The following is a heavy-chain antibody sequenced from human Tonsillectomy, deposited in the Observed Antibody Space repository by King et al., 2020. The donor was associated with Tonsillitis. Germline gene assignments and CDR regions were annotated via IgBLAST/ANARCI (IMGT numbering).Heavy chain of an antibody. J-gene: IGHJ4*02. Sequence: VQLVESGGGVVQPGRSRRLSCAASRFTFSSDGMHWVRQAPGKGLEWVAGISYDGSNTYSADSVKVRFTISRDNSKNTLYLQMNSLRPEDTAVDYCAVELQYGSGGSGTPSRFDYWGQGTLVTVSS. CDR1: RFTFSSDG. V-gene: IGHV3-33*05. D-gene: IGHD2-15*01. CDR2: ISYDGSNT. CDR3: AVELQYGSGGSGTPSRFDY.